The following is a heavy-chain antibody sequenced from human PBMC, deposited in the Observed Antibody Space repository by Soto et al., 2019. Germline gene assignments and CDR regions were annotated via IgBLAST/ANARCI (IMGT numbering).Heavy chain of an antibody. Sequence: EVQLVESGGRLMEPGGSRRLSCAASGFMFSEYWMSWVRQDPGKGLEWVATISGGASDKFYVDSVKGRFTISRDDSKNTLYLQMNSLRDEDTAVYYCVREDWHRFDSWGQGTLVTVSS. V-gene: IGHV3-7*01. CDR3: VREDWHRFDS. CDR1: GFMFSEYW. J-gene: IGHJ4*02. D-gene: IGHD2-21*01. CDR2: ISGGASDK.